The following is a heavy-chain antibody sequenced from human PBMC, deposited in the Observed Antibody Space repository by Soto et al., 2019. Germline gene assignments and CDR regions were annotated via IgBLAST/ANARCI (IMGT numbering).Heavy chain of an antibody. J-gene: IGHJ6*02. V-gene: IGHV1-69*12. CDR1: GGTFSSYA. Sequence: QVQLVQSGAEVKKPGSSVKVSCKASGGTFSSYAISWVRQAPGQGLEWMGGIIPIFGTANYAQKFQGRVTITADESTSTEYMELSSLRSEDTAVYYCARGFRGIHSMVQPYGMDVWGQGTTVTVSS. D-gene: IGHD3-10*01. CDR2: IIPIFGTA. CDR3: ARGFRGIHSMVQPYGMDV.